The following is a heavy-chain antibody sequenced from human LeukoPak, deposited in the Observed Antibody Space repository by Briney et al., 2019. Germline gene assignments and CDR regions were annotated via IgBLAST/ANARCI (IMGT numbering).Heavy chain of an antibody. CDR3: AKAEDSSGYYYPDY. Sequence: GGSLRLFCAASGFTFSSYAMSWVRPAPGKGLEWVSDISGRGGSRYSADSVTGRFTISRDNSMNTLYLQMNSLRAEHAAVYDCAKAEDSSGYYYPDYWGQGTLVTVSS. CDR1: GFTFSSYA. J-gene: IGHJ4*02. D-gene: IGHD3-22*01. V-gene: IGHV3-23*01. CDR2: ISGRGGSR.